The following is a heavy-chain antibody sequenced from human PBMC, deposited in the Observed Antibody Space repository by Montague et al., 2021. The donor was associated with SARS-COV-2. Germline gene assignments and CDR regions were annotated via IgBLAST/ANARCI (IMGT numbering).Heavy chain of an antibody. CDR1: GFTFSNHD. CDR3: TRDYRSIVGDGLDI. D-gene: IGHD3-16*02. V-gene: IGHV3-48*03. J-gene: IGHJ3*02. Sequence: SLRLSCAASGFTFSNHDMNWVRQAPGKGPEWISHISISAYTTSYAGSVKGRFTISRDNGKNSLYLQMNSLRVEDTAVYYCTRDYRSIVGDGLDIWGQGTKVTVSS. CDR2: ISISAYTT.